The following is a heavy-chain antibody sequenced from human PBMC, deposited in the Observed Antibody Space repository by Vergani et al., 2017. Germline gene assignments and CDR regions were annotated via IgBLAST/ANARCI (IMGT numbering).Heavy chain of an antibody. V-gene: IGHV4-4*03. J-gene: IGHJ3*02. D-gene: IGHD1-1*01. CDR1: GGSISNNNW. CDR3: VRQWKLQGAFDI. Sequence: QVQLQESGPGLVKPPGTLSLTCTVSGGSISNNNWRSWVRQPPGKGLEWIGEVYHSGSTNYNPSLKSRVTISVDKSKNQISLKLRSVTAADTAVYYCVRQWKLQGAFDIWGQGTMVTVSS. CDR2: VYHSGST.